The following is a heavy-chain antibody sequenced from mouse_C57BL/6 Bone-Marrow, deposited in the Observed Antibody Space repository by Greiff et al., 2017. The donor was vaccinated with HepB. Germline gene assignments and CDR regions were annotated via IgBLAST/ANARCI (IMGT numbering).Heavy chain of an antibody. CDR2: ISYSGST. Sequence: EVNVVESGPGLAKPSQTLSLTCSVTGYSITSDYWNWIRKFPGNKLEYMGYISYSGSTYYNPSLKSRISITRDTSKNQYYLQLNSVTTEDTATYYCASSLRGHSNPWGFDYWGQGTTLTVSS. J-gene: IGHJ2*01. D-gene: IGHD2-5*01. V-gene: IGHV3-8*01. CDR3: ASSLRGHSNPWGFDY. CDR1: GYSITSDY.